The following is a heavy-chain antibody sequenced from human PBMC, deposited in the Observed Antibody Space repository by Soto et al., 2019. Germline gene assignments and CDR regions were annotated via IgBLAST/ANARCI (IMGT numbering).Heavy chain of an antibody. CDR2: INPSGGST. V-gene: IGHV1-46*03. CDR3: AREARDYSSSSTPWFDP. CDR1: GYTFTSYY. D-gene: IGHD6-6*01. Sequence: ASVKVSCKASGYTFTSYYMHWVRQAPGQGLEWMGIINPSGGSTSYAQKFQGRVTMTRDTSTSTVYMELSSLRSEDTAVYYCAREARDYSSSSTPWFDPWGQGTLVPSPQ. J-gene: IGHJ5*02.